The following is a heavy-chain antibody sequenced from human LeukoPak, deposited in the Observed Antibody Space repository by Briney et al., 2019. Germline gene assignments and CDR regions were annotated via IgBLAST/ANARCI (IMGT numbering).Heavy chain of an antibody. J-gene: IGHJ4*02. CDR2: ISSSSSTI. CDR3: AKDQGMIVVVTLDY. D-gene: IGHD3-22*01. V-gene: IGHV3-48*01. CDR1: GFTFSSYS. Sequence: GGSLRLSCAASGFTFSSYSMNWVRQAPGKGLEWVSYISSSSSTIYYADSVKGRFTISRDNSKNTLYLQMNSLRAEDTAVYYCAKDQGMIVVVTLDYWGQGTLVTVSS.